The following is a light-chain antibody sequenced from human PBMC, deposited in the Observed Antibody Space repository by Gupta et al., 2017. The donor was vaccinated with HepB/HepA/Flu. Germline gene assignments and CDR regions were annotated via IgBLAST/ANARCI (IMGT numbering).Light chain of an antibody. V-gene: IGKV2-28*01. CDR2: LGS. CDR3: MQALQTPFT. J-gene: IGKJ3*01. Sequence: DIVMTQSPISLPVTPGEPASTSCRSSQSLLHSNGYNYFDWYLQKPGQSPQLLIYLGSNRASGVPDRFSGSGSGTDFTLKISRVEAEDVGVYYCMQALQTPFTFGPGTKVDIK. CDR1: QSLLHSNGYNY.